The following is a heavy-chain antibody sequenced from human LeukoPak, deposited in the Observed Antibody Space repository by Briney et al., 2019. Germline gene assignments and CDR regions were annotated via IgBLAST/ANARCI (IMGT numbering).Heavy chain of an antibody. V-gene: IGHV3-33*01. J-gene: IGHJ5*02. CDR3: ARGAGGYGGNLYNWFDH. CDR1: GFTVSRYG. D-gene: IGHD4-23*01. CDR2: IWYDGSR. Sequence: PGGSLRLSCAASGFTVSRYGMHWVGQGPGKGQEWVAVIWYDGSRYYADSVKGGFTISRDNSKNTLYLQMYSLRVEDTAVYYCARGAGGYGGNLYNWFDHWGQGTLVTVSS.